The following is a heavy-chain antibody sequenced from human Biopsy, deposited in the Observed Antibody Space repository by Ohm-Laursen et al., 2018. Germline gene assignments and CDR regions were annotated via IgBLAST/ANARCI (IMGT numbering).Heavy chain of an antibody. Sequence: GTLSLTCTVSGGSISSNSYYWGWIRQSPGKGLEWVGSDYYSGSTYYNPSLKTQVTMSVNTSMKQFSLRLSSVTAADTAVYYPASAGYNPDWNFDLWGRGTRVTVSS. V-gene: IGHV4-39*07. J-gene: IGHJ2*01. CDR2: DYYSGST. CDR3: ASAGYNPDWNFDL. D-gene: IGHD5-24*01. CDR1: GGSISSNSYY.